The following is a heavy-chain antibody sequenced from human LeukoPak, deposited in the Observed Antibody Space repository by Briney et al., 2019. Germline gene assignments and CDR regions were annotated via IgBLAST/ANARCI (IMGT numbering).Heavy chain of an antibody. CDR3: AKQWPVDY. Sequence: GGSLRLSCAVSGSTFSSYAMSWVRQAPGKGLEWVAGIRGSGGSTYYAGSVKGRFTISRDNSKNTLYLQMNSLRAEDTAVYYCAKQWPVDYWGQGTLVTVSS. J-gene: IGHJ4*02. CDR2: IRGSGGST. CDR1: GSTFSSYA. D-gene: IGHD6-19*01. V-gene: IGHV3-23*01.